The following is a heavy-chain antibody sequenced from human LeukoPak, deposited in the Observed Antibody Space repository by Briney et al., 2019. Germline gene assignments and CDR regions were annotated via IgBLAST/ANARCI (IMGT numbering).Heavy chain of an antibody. V-gene: IGHV4-59*08. D-gene: IGHD2/OR15-2a*01. J-gene: IGHJ4*02. CDR1: GGSISSYY. CDR2: ISDIGSI. Sequence: PSETLSLTCTVSGGSISSYYWSWIWQPPGKGLEWIAYISDIGSINYNPSLKSRVTISLDTSKNQFSLKLSSVTAADTAVYYCAGHHPRNTVDFWGQGTLVTVSS. CDR3: AGHHPRNTVDF.